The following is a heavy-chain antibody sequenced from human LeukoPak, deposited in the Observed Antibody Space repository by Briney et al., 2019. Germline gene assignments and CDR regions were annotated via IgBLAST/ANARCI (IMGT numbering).Heavy chain of an antibody. CDR1: GGSISSSNW. V-gene: IGHV4-4*02. J-gene: IGHJ4*02. CDR2: IYHSGST. Sequence: SETLSLTCAVSGGSISSSNWWSWVRQPPGKGLEWIGEIYHSGSTNYNPSLKSRVTISIDTSKNQFSLKLSSVTAADTAVYYCARRRITFGGVIGSPNDYWGQGTLVTVSS. D-gene: IGHD3-16*02. CDR3: ARRRITFGGVIGSPNDY.